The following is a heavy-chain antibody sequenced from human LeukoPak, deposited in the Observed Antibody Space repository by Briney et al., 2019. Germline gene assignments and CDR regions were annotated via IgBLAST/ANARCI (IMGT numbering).Heavy chain of an antibody. J-gene: IGHJ4*02. Sequence: PGGSLRLSCAASGFTFSSYSMNWVRQAPGKGLEWVSYISSSSSTIYYADSVKGRFTISRDNAKNSLYLQMNSLRAEDTAVYYCARVRAYSSPRGPVDYWGQGTLVTVSS. CDR3: ARVRAYSSPRGPVDY. CDR2: ISSSSSTI. D-gene: IGHD6-13*01. V-gene: IGHV3-48*04. CDR1: GFTFSSYS.